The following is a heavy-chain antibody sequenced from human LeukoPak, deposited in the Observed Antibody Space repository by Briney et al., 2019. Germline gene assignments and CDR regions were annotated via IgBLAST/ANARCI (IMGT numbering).Heavy chain of an antibody. V-gene: IGHV3-23*01. CDR3: AKAPRRLGLFFEY. CDR2: ISGSGGST. D-gene: IGHD3-16*01. J-gene: IGHJ4*02. Sequence: GGSLRLSCAASGFTFSSYGMSWVRQAPGKGLEWVSAISGSGGSTYYADSVKGRFTISRDNSKNTLYLQMNSLRAEDTAVYYCAKAPRRLGLFFEYWGQGTLVTVSS. CDR1: GFTFSSYG.